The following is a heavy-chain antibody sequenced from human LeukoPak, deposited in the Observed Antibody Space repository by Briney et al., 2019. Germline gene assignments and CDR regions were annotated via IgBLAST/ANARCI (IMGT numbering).Heavy chain of an antibody. V-gene: IGHV4-59*01. CDR1: GGSISSYY. Sequence: PSETLSLTCSVSGGSISSYYWSWIRQPPGKGLEWIGYIYYSGSTNYNPSLKSRVTISVDTSKNQFSLRLSSVTAADTAVYYCARVTGYIVEDYFDYWGQGTLVTVSS. CDR2: IYYSGST. J-gene: IGHJ4*02. D-gene: IGHD3-22*01. CDR3: ARVTGYIVEDYFDY.